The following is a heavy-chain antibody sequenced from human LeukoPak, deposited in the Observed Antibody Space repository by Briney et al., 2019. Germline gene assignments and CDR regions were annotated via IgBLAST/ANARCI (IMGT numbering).Heavy chain of an antibody. V-gene: IGHV4-4*02. CDR1: GDSISSSNW. CDR3: AREAAGQWFDP. Sequence: SGTLSLTCAVSGDSISSSNWWTWVRQPPGKGLEWIGEIYHSGSTNYNPSLKSRVTMSLDKSKNQFSLKLTSVPAADTAVYYCAREAAGQWFDPWGQGTLVTVSS. J-gene: IGHJ5*02. CDR2: IYHSGST. D-gene: IGHD6-25*01.